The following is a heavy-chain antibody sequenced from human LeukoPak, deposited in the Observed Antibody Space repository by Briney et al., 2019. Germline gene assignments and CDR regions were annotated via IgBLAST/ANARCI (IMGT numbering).Heavy chain of an antibody. Sequence: SETLSLTCSVSGGSISRHYWSWIRQPPGKGLEWIGYISYSGSTRYNPSFQSRVTISMEMSKTHFSLKLTSVTAADTAVYYCARLLNNDNAGDPDTFDMWRPGTMVTVSS. CDR2: ISYSGST. CDR1: GGSISRHY. CDR3: ARLLNNDNAGDPDTFDM. D-gene: IGHD4-17*01. J-gene: IGHJ3*02. V-gene: IGHV4-59*08.